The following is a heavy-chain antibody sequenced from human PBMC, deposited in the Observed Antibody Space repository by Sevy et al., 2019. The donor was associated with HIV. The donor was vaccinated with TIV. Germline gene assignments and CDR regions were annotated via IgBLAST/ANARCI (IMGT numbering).Heavy chain of an antibody. V-gene: IGHV3-30*04. CDR3: ARVGPTSGSYLPDYYYGMDV. D-gene: IGHD1-26*01. J-gene: IGHJ6*02. CDR2: ISYDGSNK. Sequence: GGSLRLSCAASGFTFSSYAMHWVRQAPGKGLEWVAVISYDGSNKYYADSVKGRFTISRDNSKNTLYLQMNSLRAEDTAVYYCARVGPTSGSYLPDYYYGMDVWGQGITVTVSS. CDR1: GFTFSSYA.